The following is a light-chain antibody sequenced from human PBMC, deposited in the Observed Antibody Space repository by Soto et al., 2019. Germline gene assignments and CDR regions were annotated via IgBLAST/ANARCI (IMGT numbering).Light chain of an antibody. V-gene: IGKV3-20*01. CDR1: QSVSDSY. Sequence: EIVLTQSPGTLSLSPGERATLSYSASQSVSDSYLAWYQQKPGQAPRLLIYASSRATGIPDRFSGSGSGTDFTLTISRLEPEDFAVYYCQHYGTSALFGPGTKVDIK. CDR3: QHYGTSAL. J-gene: IGKJ3*01. CDR2: AS.